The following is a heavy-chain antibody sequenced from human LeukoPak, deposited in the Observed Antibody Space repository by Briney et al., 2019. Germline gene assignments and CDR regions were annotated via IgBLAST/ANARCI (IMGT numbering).Heavy chain of an antibody. CDR3: ATLYYDSSGHI. CDR2: INHSGST. V-gene: IGHV4-34*01. CDR1: GGSFSGYY. Sequence: ASETLSLTCAVYGGSFSGYYWSWIRQPPGKGLGWIGEINHSGSTNYNPSLKSRVTISVDTSKNQFSLKLSSVTAADTAVYYCATLYYDSSGHIWGQGTMVTVSS. J-gene: IGHJ3*02. D-gene: IGHD3-22*01.